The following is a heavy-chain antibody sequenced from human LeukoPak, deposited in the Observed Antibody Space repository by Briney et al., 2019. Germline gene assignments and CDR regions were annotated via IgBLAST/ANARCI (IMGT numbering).Heavy chain of an antibody. V-gene: IGHV1-3*01. D-gene: IGHD2-2*01. CDR1: QYSFSDYA. CDR2: VDAGNGRT. CDR3: ARAYCSSTSCSLPRGY. J-gene: IGHJ4*02. Sequence: ASVKVSCKASQYSFSDYAIHWVRQAPGQRLEWMGWVDAGNGRTKYSQSFQGRLTITRDTSASTAYMELSSLRSEDTAVYYCARAYCSSTSCSLPRGYWGQGTLVTVSS.